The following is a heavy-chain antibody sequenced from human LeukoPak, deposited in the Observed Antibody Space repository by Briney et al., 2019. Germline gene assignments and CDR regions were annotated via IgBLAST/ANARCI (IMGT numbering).Heavy chain of an antibody. J-gene: IGHJ1*01. D-gene: IGHD3-22*01. CDR1: GFTFSSYE. CDR2: ISSSGSTI. Sequence: GGSLRLSCAASGFTFSSYEMNWVRQAPGKGLEWVSYISSSGSTIYYADSVKGRFTISRDNAKNSLYLQMNSLRAEDTAVYYCARGDYYDSSGYYYPPLWGQSTLVTVSS. CDR3: ARGDYYDSSGYYYPPL. V-gene: IGHV3-48*03.